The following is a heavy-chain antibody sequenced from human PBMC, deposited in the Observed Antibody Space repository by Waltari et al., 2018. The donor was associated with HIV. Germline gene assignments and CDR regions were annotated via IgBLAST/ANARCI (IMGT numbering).Heavy chain of an antibody. J-gene: IGHJ3*02. Sequence: QVQLVQSGAEVKKPGSSVKVSCKASGGTFSSYAISWVRQAPGQGLEWLGGIIPIFGTSIYAQNFQGRVTITADESTSTAYMELSSLRSEDTAVYYCSRMNEAAVAGTGFDAFDIWGQGTKVTVSS. CDR3: SRMNEAAVAGTGFDAFDI. D-gene: IGHD6-19*01. V-gene: IGHV1-69*01. CDR2: IIPIFGTS. CDR1: GGTFSSYA.